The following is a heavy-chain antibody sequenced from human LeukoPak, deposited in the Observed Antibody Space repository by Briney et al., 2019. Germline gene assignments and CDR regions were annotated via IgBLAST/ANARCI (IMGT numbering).Heavy chain of an antibody. CDR3: AFGGSWYDY. D-gene: IGHD6-13*01. CDR1: GFTFSSYA. J-gene: IGHJ4*02. Sequence: GSLRLSCAASGFTFSSYAMSWVRQAPGMGLEWVSATSAGGTSTNYADSVKGRFTISRDNSKNTLYLQMNSLRADDTAVYYCAFGGSWYDYWGQGTQVTVSS. CDR2: TSAGGTST. V-gene: IGHV3-23*01.